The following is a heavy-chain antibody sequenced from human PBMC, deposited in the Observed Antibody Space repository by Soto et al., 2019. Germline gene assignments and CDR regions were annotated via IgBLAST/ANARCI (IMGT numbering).Heavy chain of an antibody. CDR2: ISGSGGST. CDR3: AKGLGYYDSSGPTGDAFDI. Sequence: EVQLLASGGGLVQPGGSLRLSCAASGFTFSSYAMSWVRQAPGKGLEWVSAISGSGGSTYYADSVKGRFTISRDNSKNTLYLQMNSLRAEDTAVYYCAKGLGYYDSSGPTGDAFDIWGQGTMVTVSS. D-gene: IGHD3-22*01. CDR1: GFTFSSYA. J-gene: IGHJ3*02. V-gene: IGHV3-23*01.